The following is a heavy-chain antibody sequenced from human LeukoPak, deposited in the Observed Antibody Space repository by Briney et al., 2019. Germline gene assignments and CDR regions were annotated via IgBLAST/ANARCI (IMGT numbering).Heavy chain of an antibody. D-gene: IGHD3-9*01. Sequence: GGSLRLPCAASGFTFDDYGMSWVRQAPGKGLEWVSSISSSSSYIYYADSVKGRFTISRDNAKNSLYLQMNSLRAEDTAVYYCASFGVRYFDWPHWGQGTLVTVSS. CDR2: ISSSSSYI. CDR3: ASFGVRYFDWPH. V-gene: IGHV3-21*01. CDR1: GFTFDDYG. J-gene: IGHJ4*02.